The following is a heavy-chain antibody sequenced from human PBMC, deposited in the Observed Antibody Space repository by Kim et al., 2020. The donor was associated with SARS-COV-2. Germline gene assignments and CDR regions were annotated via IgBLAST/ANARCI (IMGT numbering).Heavy chain of an antibody. Sequence: AQKFQGRVTITRDTSISTAYMGLSRLRSDDTAVYYCARAPLGGAGLLLGYWGQGTLVTVSS. CDR3: ARAPLGGAGLLLGY. D-gene: IGHD3-16*01. V-gene: IGHV1-2*02. J-gene: IGHJ4*02.